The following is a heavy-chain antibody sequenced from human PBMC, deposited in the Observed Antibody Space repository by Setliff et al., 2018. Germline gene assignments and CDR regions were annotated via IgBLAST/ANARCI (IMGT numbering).Heavy chain of an antibody. CDR2: IYHNGNI. CDR3: VRDRTAYSYGLDA. J-gene: IGHJ6*02. CDR1: GGSISPYF. D-gene: IGHD5-18*01. V-gene: IGHV4-59*01. Sequence: SETLSLTCTVSGGSISPYFWSWIRQPPGKGLEWIGYIYHNGNINFNPSLKTRVTMSVDTSKNQFALNLRSVTAADAAAYYCVRDRTAYSYGLDAWGQGTTVTVSS.